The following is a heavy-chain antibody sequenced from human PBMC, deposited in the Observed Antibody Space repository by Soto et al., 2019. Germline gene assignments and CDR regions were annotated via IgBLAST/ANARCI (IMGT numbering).Heavy chain of an antibody. CDR2: ISYDGSNK. V-gene: IGHV3-30*18. CDR3: AKGFDYGDLNWFDP. Sequence: QVQLVESGGGVVQPGRSLRLSCAASGFTFSSYGMHWVRQAPGKGLEWVAVISYDGSNKYYADSVKGRFTISRDNSKNTLYLQMNSLRAEDTAVYYCAKGFDYGDLNWFDPWGQGPLVTVSS. D-gene: IGHD4-17*01. CDR1: GFTFSSYG. J-gene: IGHJ5*02.